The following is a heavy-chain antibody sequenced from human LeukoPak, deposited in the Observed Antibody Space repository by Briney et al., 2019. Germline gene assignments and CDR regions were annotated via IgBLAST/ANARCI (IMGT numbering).Heavy chain of an antibody. CDR2: IIPIFGTA. CDR1: GGTFSNYA. V-gene: IGHV1-69*05. D-gene: IGHD6-13*01. J-gene: IGHJ4*02. CDR3: AAAAAGTKYFDY. Sequence: SVKVSCKASGGTFSNYAISWVRQAPGQGLEWMGGIIPIFGTANYAQKFQGRVTITTDESTSTAYMELSSLRSEDTAVYYCAAAAAGTKYFDYWGQGTLVTVSS.